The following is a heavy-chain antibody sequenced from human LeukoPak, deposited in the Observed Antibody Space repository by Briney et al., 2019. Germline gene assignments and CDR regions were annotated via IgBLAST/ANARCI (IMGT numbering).Heavy chain of an antibody. J-gene: IGHJ4*02. Sequence: SETLSLTCTISGASIDSYYWSWIRQPPGKGLEWIGYIYYSGTTNYNPSLKRRVTIPVDTSKNQFSLKLSSVTAADTAVYYCARGNYYDSSGIDYWGQGTLVTVSS. D-gene: IGHD3-22*01. CDR1: GASIDSYY. CDR2: IYYSGTT. V-gene: IGHV4-59*01. CDR3: ARGNYYDSSGIDY.